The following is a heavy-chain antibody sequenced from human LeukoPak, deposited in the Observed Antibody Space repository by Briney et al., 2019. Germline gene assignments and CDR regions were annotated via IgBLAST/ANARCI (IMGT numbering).Heavy chain of an antibody. J-gene: IGHJ4*02. D-gene: IGHD3-22*01. Sequence: GGSLRLSCAASGFTFSSYGMSWVRQAPGKGLEWVSAISGSGGSTYYADSVKGRFTISRDNSKNTLYLQMNSLRAEDTAVYYCAKGLQYYYDSSGKDYFDYWGQGTLVTVSS. CDR2: ISGSGGST. CDR3: AKGLQYYYDSSGKDYFDY. V-gene: IGHV3-23*01. CDR1: GFTFSSYG.